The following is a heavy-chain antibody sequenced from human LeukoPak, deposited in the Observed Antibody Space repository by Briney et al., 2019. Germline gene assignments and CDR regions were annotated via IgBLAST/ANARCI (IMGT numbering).Heavy chain of an antibody. Sequence: PGGSLRLSCAASGFTFSNAWMSWVRQAPGKGLEWVGHIRNKTNNYETAEAASVKGRFTFSRDDSKKTAYIQMYSLKTEDAAVYYCTRHNYDRSGYGAFDIWGQGTMVTVSS. D-gene: IGHD3-22*01. CDR3: TRHNYDRSGYGAFDI. V-gene: IGHV3-73*01. CDR1: GFTFSNAW. J-gene: IGHJ3*02. CDR2: IRNKTNNYET.